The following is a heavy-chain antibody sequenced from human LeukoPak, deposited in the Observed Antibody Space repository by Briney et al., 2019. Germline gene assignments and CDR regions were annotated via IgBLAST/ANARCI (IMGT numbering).Heavy chain of an antibody. D-gene: IGHD1-1*01. CDR2: INSGSTYT. V-gene: IGHV3-21*01. J-gene: IGHJ4*02. CDR1: GFTFSSYM. CDR3: ARSLTTLTYEGY. Sequence: GGFLRLSCAASGFTFSSYMMNWVRQAPGKGLEWVSSINSGSTYTYYTESVKGRFTVSRDNAKNSLFLQMNSLRAEDTAIYYCARSLTTLTYEGYWGQGTLVTVSS.